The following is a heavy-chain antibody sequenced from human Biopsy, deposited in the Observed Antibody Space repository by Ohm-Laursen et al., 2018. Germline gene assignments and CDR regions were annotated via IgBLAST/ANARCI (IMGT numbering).Heavy chain of an antibody. Sequence: SLRLSCAASGFSFSSYGMHWVRQAPGKGLEWVAVLWYDGTNKYYADSVKGRFTISRDNSKNTLYLQMNSLRAENTAMYYCARPTNARAGGAPFDIWGQGTMVTVSS. J-gene: IGHJ3*02. CDR3: ARPTNARAGGAPFDI. V-gene: IGHV3-33*01. CDR2: LWYDGTNK. D-gene: IGHD1-1*01. CDR1: GFSFSSYG.